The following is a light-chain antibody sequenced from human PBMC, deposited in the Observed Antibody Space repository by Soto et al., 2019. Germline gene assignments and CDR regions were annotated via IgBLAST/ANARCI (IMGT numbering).Light chain of an antibody. CDR1: DTISVY. J-gene: IGKJ3*01. CDR3: QKYNTAPFT. V-gene: IGKV1-27*01. CDR2: ASS. Sequence: DIQMTQSPSSLTASVGDRVTITCRASDTISVYLAWYQHKPGKVPERLIYASSILQSGVPSRFSGSRSDTEFTLTISSLQTEDVVTYYWQKYNTAPFTFGPGTKVEI.